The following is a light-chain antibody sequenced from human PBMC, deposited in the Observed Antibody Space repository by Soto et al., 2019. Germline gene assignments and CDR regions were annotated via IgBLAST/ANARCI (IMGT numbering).Light chain of an antibody. CDR3: LLSYSGARPYV. CDR2: DTS. Sequence: QAVVTQEPSLTVSPGVTVTLTCGSSTGAVTSGHYPYWFQQKPGQAPRTLIYDTSKKHFWTPARFSGSLLGGKAALTLSGAQPGDEADYYCLLSYSGARPYVFGAGTKVTV. V-gene: IGLV7-46*01. CDR1: TGAVTSGHY. J-gene: IGLJ1*01.